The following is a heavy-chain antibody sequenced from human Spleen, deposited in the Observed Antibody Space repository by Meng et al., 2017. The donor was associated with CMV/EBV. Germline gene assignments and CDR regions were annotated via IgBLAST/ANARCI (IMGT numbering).Heavy chain of an antibody. CDR3: ARQGGSYFSHWFDP. CDR2: VFYSGHT. CDR1: GGSISTYY. V-gene: IGHV4-59*08. J-gene: IGHJ5*02. D-gene: IGHD1-26*01. Sequence: SETLSLTCNVSGGSISTYYWSWIRQPPGKGLEWIGYVFYSGHTKYNPSLKSRVTISVDTSKNQFSLKLSSVTAADTAVYYCARQGGSYFSHWFDPWGQGTLVTVSS.